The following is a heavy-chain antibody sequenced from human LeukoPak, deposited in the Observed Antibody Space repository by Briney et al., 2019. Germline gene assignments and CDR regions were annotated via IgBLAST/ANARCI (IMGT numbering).Heavy chain of an antibody. Sequence: GGSLRLSCAASGFTFSSYWMHWVRQAPGKGLVWVSRIYSDVSSTSYADSVKGRFTISRDNAKNTLYLQMNSLRAEDAAVYYCARDTAVTRWDYYYYMDVWGRGTTVTVSS. CDR2: IYSDVSST. V-gene: IGHV3-74*01. CDR3: ARDTAVTRWDYYYYMDV. J-gene: IGHJ6*03. CDR1: GFTFSSYW. D-gene: IGHD4-17*01.